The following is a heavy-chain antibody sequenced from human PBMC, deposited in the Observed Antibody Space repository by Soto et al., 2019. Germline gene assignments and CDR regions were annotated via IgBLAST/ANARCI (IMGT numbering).Heavy chain of an antibody. Sequence: QVQLQQWGAGLLKPSETLSLTCAVYGGSFSGYYWSWIRQPPGKGLEWIGEINHSGSTNYNPSLKSRVTISVDTSKNQFSLKLSSVTAADTAVYYCAREEPNWNYDYWGQGTLVTVSS. CDR1: GGSFSGYY. V-gene: IGHV4-34*01. CDR2: INHSGST. D-gene: IGHD1-7*01. CDR3: AREEPNWNYDY. J-gene: IGHJ4*02.